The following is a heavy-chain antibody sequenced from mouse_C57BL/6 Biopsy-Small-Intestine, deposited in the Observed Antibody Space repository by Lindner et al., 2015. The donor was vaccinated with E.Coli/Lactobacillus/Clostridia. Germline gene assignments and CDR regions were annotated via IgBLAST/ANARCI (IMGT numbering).Heavy chain of an antibody. CDR1: GFTFSDYG. V-gene: IGHV5-17*01. J-gene: IGHJ2*01. Sequence: VQLQESGGGLVKPGGSLKLSCAASGFTFSDYGMHWVRQAPEKGLEWVAYISTDSSPIYYADTVKGRFTISRDNAKNTLFLQMTSLRSEDTAMYYCARRTGTSGYFDYWGQGTTLTVSS. CDR3: ARRTGTSGYFDY. D-gene: IGHD4-1*01. CDR2: ISTDSSPI.